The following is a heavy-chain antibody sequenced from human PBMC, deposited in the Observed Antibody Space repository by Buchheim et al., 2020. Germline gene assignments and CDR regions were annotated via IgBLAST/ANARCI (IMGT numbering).Heavy chain of an antibody. CDR2: IYYSGST. CDR3: ARSLHSYYFDY. Sequence: QVQLQESGPGLVKPSETLSLTCTVSGGSVSSSNYYWSWIRQPPGKGLEWIGYIYYSGSTNYNPSLKSRVTISVDTSKNQFSLKLSSVTAADTAVYYCARSLHSYYFDYWGQGTL. D-gene: IGHD5/OR15-5a*01. V-gene: IGHV4-61*01. CDR1: GGSVSSSNYY. J-gene: IGHJ4*02.